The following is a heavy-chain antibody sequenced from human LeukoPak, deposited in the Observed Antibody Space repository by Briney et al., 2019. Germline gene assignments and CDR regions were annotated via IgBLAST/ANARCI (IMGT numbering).Heavy chain of an antibody. Sequence: SETLSLTCSVSGGSISRSRDYWGWIRQPPGKGLEWIGSIYYSGSTYYDPSLESRVTISVDSSKNQFSLKLSSVTAADTAVYYCARGKSHAFDIWGQGTMVTVSS. CDR2: IYYSGST. V-gene: IGHV4-39*07. CDR1: GGSISRSRDY. CDR3: ARGKSHAFDI. J-gene: IGHJ3*02.